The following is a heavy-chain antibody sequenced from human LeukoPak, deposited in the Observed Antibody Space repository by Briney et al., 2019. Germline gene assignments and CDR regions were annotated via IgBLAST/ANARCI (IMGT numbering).Heavy chain of an antibody. V-gene: IGHV3-23*01. CDR1: GFTFSSYA. J-gene: IGHJ3*02. CDR2: ISGSGSGT. D-gene: IGHD3-10*01. Sequence: PGGSLRLSCAASGFTFSSYAMSWVRQAPGEGLQWVSGISGSGSGTYYADSVRGRFTISRDNSKNTLYLQMNSLRAEDTAVYYCAKSKGRFEGSLGAFDIWGQGTMVTVSS. CDR3: AKSKGRFEGSLGAFDI.